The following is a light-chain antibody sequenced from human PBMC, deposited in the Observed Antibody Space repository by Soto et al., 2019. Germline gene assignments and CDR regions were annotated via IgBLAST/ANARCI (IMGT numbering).Light chain of an antibody. CDR2: AAS. CDR1: QSSSNY. V-gene: IGKV1-39*01. J-gene: IGKJ2*01. CDR3: QQSYRTPYT. Sequence: DTQMTQSPSSLSASIGDRVTITCRANQSSSNYLNWYQQKPGKAPKLLIYAASSLQTGVPSRFSGSGSGTDFILTISSLQPEDFATYYSQQSYRTPYTFGQGTKLEIK.